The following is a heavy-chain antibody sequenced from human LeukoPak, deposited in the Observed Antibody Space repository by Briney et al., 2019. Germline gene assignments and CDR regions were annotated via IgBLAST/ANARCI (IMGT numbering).Heavy chain of an antibody. J-gene: IGHJ6*03. CDR2: THYSGTT. D-gene: IGHD1-26*01. CDR1: GDSISSGLYY. CDR3: ARGRRGKYSPYFYYHMDV. V-gene: IGHV4-31*03. Sequence: SETLSLTCTVSGDSISSGLYYYNWLRQHPGEGLEWIGCTHYSGTTYYSSSLKSRLIISLDTSKNQLSLKLTSVTAADTAVYYCARGRRGKYSPYFYYHMDVWGTGTTVTISS.